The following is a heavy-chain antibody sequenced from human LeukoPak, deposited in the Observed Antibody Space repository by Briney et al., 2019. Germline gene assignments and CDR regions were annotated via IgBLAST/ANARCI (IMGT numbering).Heavy chain of an antibody. CDR2: ISAYNGNT. V-gene: IGHV1-18*01. D-gene: IGHD2-2*01. J-gene: IGHJ5*02. CDR1: GYSFTSYG. CDR3: ARDRYCTITKCSNWFDP. Sequence: ASVKVSCKASGYSFTSYGISWVRQAPGQGLEWMGWISAYNGNTNYAQKLQGRVTMTIEKYTSTDYMEVRSLRSDDTAVYYCARDRYCTITKCSNWFDPWGQGTLVTVSS.